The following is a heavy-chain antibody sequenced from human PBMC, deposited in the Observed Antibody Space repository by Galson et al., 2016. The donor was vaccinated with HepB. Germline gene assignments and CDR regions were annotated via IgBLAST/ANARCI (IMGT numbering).Heavy chain of an antibody. CDR1: GYTFNNYG. V-gene: IGHV1-18*03. CDR3: ATDDTPIFCVVSGRNQQSAFGD. Sequence: SVKVSCKASGYTFNNYGINWVRQAPGQGLEWLGWVSGFNGDSKIAQKLQGRVSMTADTSTNTPYMELRTLRSDDMAIYYCATDDTPIFCVVSGRNQQSAFGDWGQGGLVTVAS. D-gene: IGHD3-9*01. CDR2: VSGFNGDS. J-gene: IGHJ4*02.